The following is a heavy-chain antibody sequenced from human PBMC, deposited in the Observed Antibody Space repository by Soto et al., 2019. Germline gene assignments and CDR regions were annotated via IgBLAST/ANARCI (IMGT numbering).Heavy chain of an antibody. V-gene: IGHV1-18*01. J-gene: IGHJ3*02. CDR3: ARVVLLWFGELFKRGAFDI. D-gene: IGHD3-10*01. CDR1: GYTFTSYG. Sequence: GASVKVSCKASGYTFTSYGISWVRQAPGQGLEWMGWISAYNGNTNYAQKLQGRVTMTTDTSTSTAYMELRSLRSDDTAVYYCARVVLLWFGELFKRGAFDIWGQGTMVTVSS. CDR2: ISAYNGNT.